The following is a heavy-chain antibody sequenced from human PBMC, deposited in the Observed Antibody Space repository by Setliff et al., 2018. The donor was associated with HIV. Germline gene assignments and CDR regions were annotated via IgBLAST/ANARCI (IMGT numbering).Heavy chain of an antibody. CDR3: AGGKW. J-gene: IGHJ3*01. D-gene: IGHD1-26*01. V-gene: IGHV3-7*04. Sequence: GGSLRLSCAASGFPFSSYLMTLVRQAPGKGLEWVANVNKDWSEEYYVDSVKGRFSISRDNAENSLFLQMNSLRVEDTAVYYCAGGKWWGQGTKVTVSS. CDR1: GFPFSSYL. CDR2: VNKDWSEE.